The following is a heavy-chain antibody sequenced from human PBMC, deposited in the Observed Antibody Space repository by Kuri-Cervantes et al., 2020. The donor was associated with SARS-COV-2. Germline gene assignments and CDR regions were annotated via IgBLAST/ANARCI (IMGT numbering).Heavy chain of an antibody. D-gene: IGHD2-2*01. Sequence: ASVKVSCKASGYTFTSYGISWVRQAPGQGLEWMGWISAYNGNTNYAQKLQGRVTMTTDTSTSTAYMELRSLRAEDTAVYYCARDLTDIVVVPAAPAGDAFDIWGQGTMVTVSS. CDR3: ARDLTDIVVVPAAPAGDAFDI. V-gene: IGHV1-18*01. CDR1: GYTFTSYG. J-gene: IGHJ3*02. CDR2: ISAYNGNT.